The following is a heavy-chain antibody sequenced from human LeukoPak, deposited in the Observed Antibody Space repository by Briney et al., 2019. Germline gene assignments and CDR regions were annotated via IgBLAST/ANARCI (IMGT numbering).Heavy chain of an antibody. D-gene: IGHD3-22*01. CDR2: IYSGGST. Sequence: HPGGSLRLSCAASGFTVSSNYMSWVRQAPGKGLEWVSVIYSGGSTYYADSVKGRFTISRDNSKNTLYLQMNSLRAEDTAVYYCARDIRSMIVVHDAFDIWGQGTMVTVSS. J-gene: IGHJ3*02. V-gene: IGHV3-53*01. CDR1: GFTVSSNY. CDR3: ARDIRSMIVVHDAFDI.